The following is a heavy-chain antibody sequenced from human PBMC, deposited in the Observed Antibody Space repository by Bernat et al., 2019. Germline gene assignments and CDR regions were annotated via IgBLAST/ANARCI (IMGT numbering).Heavy chain of an antibody. CDR1: GFTFSSYW. J-gene: IGHJ4*02. V-gene: IGHV3-74*01. CDR2: INSDGSST. Sequence: EVQLVESGGGLVQPGGSLRLSCAASGFTFSSYWMHWVRQAPGKGLVWVSRINSDGSSTSYADSVKGRFTISRDNAKNTPYLQMNSLRAEDTAVYYCARGGSYYDSSGYYSTPDYWGQGTLVTVSS. CDR3: ARGGSYYDSSGYYSTPDY. D-gene: IGHD3-22*01.